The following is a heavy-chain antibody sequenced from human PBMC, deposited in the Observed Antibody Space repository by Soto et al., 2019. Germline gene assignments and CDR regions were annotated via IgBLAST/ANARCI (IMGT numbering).Heavy chain of an antibody. CDR2: ISGSGGST. D-gene: IGHD2-8*01. J-gene: IGHJ6*03. Sequence: GGSLRLSCAASGFTFSSYAMSWVRQAPGKGLEWVSAISGSGGSTYYADSVKGRFTISRDNSKNTLYLQMNSLRAEDTAVYYCAKDSHYCTNGVCPPAEDYYYMDVWGKGTTVTVSS. V-gene: IGHV3-23*01. CDR1: GFTFSSYA. CDR3: AKDSHYCTNGVCPPAEDYYYMDV.